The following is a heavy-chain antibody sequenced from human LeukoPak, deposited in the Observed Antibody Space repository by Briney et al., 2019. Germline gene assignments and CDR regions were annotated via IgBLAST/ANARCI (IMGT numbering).Heavy chain of an antibody. J-gene: IGHJ4*02. Sequence: GGSLRLSCAASGFTFSIYGMHWVRQAPGKGLEWVAFIRYDGTNEYYADSVKGRFTISRDNSKNTLYLQMNSLRPEDTAVYYCAKRGMFGGVNWGQGTLVTVSS. CDR2: IRYDGTNE. CDR3: AKRGMFGGVN. D-gene: IGHD3-16*01. CDR1: GFTFSIYG. V-gene: IGHV3-30*02.